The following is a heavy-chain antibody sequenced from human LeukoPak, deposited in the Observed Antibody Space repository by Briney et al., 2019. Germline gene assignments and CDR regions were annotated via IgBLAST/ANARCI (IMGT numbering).Heavy chain of an antibody. CDR1: GGSISSSSYY. CDR2: IYYSGST. CDR3: ARHRDTAVVL. D-gene: IGHD5-18*01. J-gene: IGHJ4*02. V-gene: IGHV4-39*01. Sequence: SETLSPTCTVSGGSISSSSYYWGWIRQPPGKGLEWIGSIYYSGSTYYNPSLKSRVTISVDTSKNQFSLKLSSVTAADTAVYYCARHRDTAVVLWGQGTLVTVSS.